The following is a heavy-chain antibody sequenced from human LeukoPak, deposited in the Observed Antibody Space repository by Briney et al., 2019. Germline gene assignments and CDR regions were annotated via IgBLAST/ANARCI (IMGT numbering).Heavy chain of an antibody. V-gene: IGHV3-7*01. Sequence: PGGSLRLSCAASGFTFSSYWMSWVRQAPGKGLEWVANIKQDGSEKYYVDSVKGRFTISRDNAKNSLYLQMNSPRAEDTAVYYCARDIVVVVAAFYYYYGMDVWGQGTTVTVSS. CDR1: GFTFSSYW. D-gene: IGHD2-15*01. CDR3: ARDIVVVVAAFYYYYGMDV. J-gene: IGHJ6*02. CDR2: IKQDGSEK.